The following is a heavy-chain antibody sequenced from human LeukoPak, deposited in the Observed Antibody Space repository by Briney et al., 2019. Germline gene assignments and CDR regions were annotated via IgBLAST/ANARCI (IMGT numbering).Heavy chain of an antibody. CDR3: AKEGEYYDSNGYFDY. V-gene: IGHV3-23*01. J-gene: IGHJ4*02. Sequence: GGSLRLSCAASGFTFSSHAMSWVRQAPGKGLEWVSAISGSGGSTYYADSVKGRFTISRGNSKNTLYLQMNSLRAEDTAVYYCAKEGEYYDSNGYFDYWGQGTLVTVSS. D-gene: IGHD3-22*01. CDR1: GFTFSSHA. CDR2: ISGSGGST.